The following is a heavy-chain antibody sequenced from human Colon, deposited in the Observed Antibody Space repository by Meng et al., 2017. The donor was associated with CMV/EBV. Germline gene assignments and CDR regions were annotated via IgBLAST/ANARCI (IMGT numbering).Heavy chain of an antibody. J-gene: IGHJ5*02. V-gene: IGHV3-21*06. CDR1: GFPFSLFS. Sequence: GESLEISCVASGFPFSLFSMHWVRQTPGKGLEWVSSISPSGDYIHYADSLKGRFTTSRDNTKNSLFLQMNSLRADDTADYYCARDFKSGRPWGQGTLVTVSS. CDR3: ARDFKSGRP. CDR2: ISPSGDYI.